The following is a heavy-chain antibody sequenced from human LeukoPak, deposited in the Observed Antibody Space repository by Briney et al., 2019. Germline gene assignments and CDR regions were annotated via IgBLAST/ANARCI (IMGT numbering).Heavy chain of an antibody. Sequence: PSETLSLTCAVYGGSFSGYYWSWIRQPPGEGLEWIGEINHSGSTNYNPSLKSRVTISVDTSKNQFSLKLSSVTAADTAVYYCARALYYYGSGYFMDVWGKGTTVTISS. V-gene: IGHV4-34*01. J-gene: IGHJ6*03. D-gene: IGHD3-10*01. CDR1: GGSFSGYY. CDR3: ARALYYYGSGYFMDV. CDR2: INHSGST.